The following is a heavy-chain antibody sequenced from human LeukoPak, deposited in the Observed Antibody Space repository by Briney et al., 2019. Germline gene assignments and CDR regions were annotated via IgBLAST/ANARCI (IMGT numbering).Heavy chain of an antibody. CDR3: ARVRSSSCGFDI. V-gene: IGHV1-2*02. CDR2: INPNSAGT. CDR1: GYTFTDYF. J-gene: IGHJ3*02. Sequence: ASVKVSFRASGYTFTDYFIQWMRQAPGQGHEGMGWINPNSAGTFHAQKFQGRVTLNRDTSISTAYMEVSSLRSDDTVMYYCARVRSSSCGFDIWGQGTMVTVSS. D-gene: IGHD6-19*01.